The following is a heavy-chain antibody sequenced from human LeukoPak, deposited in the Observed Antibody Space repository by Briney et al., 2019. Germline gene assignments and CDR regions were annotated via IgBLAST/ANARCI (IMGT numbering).Heavy chain of an antibody. CDR2: INHSGSI. CDR1: GGSFSGYY. CDR3: ARGSIVVVPAASNP. D-gene: IGHD2-2*01. V-gene: IGHV4-34*01. Sequence: SETLSLTCAVVGGSFSGYYWTWIRQPPGKGLEWIGEINHSGSINYNPSLKSRVAISVDTSKNQFSLKLNSVTAADTAVYYCARGSIVVVPAASNPWGQGTLVTVSS. J-gene: IGHJ5*02.